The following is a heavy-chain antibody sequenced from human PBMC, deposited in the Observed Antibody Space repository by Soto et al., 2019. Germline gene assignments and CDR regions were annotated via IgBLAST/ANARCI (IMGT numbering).Heavy chain of an antibody. CDR2: IYYSGST. CDR1: GGSISSGGYY. J-gene: IGHJ6*03. D-gene: IGHD2-8*01. V-gene: IGHV4-31*03. CDR3: ARGRPHLMVYVMGYYYYMDV. Sequence: QVQLQESGPGLVKPSQTLSLTCTVSGGSISSGGYYWSWIRQHPGKGLEWIGYIYYSGSTYYNPSLKSRVTISVDTSKNQFSLKLSSVTAADTAVYYCARGRPHLMVYVMGYYYYMDVWGKGTTVTVSS.